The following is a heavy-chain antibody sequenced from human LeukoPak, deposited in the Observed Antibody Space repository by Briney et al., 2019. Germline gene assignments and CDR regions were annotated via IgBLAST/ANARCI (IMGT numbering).Heavy chain of an antibody. CDR3: ARVDGAAAEGSYFDY. V-gene: IGHV5-51*01. CDR2: VYPGDSDI. D-gene: IGHD2-2*01. J-gene: IGHJ4*02. CDR1: GYNFTSYW. Sequence: GESLKISCKGSGYNFTSYWVGWVRQMPGKGLEWMGVVYPGDSDIKYSPSFQGQVTISADRSISTAYLQWRSLKASDTAIYFCARVDGAAAEGSYFDYWGQGTLVTVSS.